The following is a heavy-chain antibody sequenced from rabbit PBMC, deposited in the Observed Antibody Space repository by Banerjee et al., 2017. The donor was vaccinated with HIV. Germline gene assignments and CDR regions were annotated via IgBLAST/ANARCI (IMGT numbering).Heavy chain of an antibody. CDR3: ARGNSGYCYAWYFNL. Sequence: QEQLEESGGDLVKPGASLTLTCTASGFDFSSYSMGWVRQAPGKGLQYIGFINAISGSAYYASWAKGRFTISKTSSTTVTLQMTSLTAADTATYFCARGNSGYCYAWYFNLWGPGTL. V-gene: IGHV1S45*01. CDR2: INAISGSA. D-gene: IGHD6-1*01. J-gene: IGHJ4*01. CDR1: GFDFSSYS.